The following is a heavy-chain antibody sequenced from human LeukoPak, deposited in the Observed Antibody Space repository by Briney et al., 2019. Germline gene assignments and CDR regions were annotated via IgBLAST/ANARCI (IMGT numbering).Heavy chain of an antibody. CDR2: IWYDGSNK. Sequence: QTGGSLRLSSAASGFTFSRYGMHWVRQAPGKGLEWVAVIWYDGSNKYYADSVKGRFTISRDNSKNTLYLQMNSLRAEDTAVYYCARESPRYYGPGSKSNYFDYWGQGTLVTVSS. CDR1: GFTFSRYG. V-gene: IGHV3-33*01. CDR3: ARESPRYYGPGSKSNYFDY. J-gene: IGHJ4*02. D-gene: IGHD3-10*01.